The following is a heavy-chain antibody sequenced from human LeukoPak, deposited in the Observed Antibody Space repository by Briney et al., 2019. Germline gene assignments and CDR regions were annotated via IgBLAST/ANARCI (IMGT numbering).Heavy chain of an antibody. CDR1: GFTFSSYG. D-gene: IGHD3-10*02. J-gene: IGHJ6*04. V-gene: IGHV3-23*01. Sequence: GGSLRLSCAASGFTFSSYGMSWVRQAPGKGLEWVSSISGSGGSTYYADSVKGRFTISRDNAKNSLYLQMNSLRAEDTAVYYCAELGITMIGGVWGKGTTVTISS. CDR3: AELGITMIGGV. CDR2: ISGSGGST.